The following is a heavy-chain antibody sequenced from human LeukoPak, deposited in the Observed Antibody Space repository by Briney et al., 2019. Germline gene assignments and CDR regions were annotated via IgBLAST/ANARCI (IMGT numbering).Heavy chain of an antibody. CDR2: IIPIFGTA. D-gene: IGHD2-2*01. CDR1: GGTFSSHA. Sequence: SVKVSCKASGGTFSSHAISWVRQAPGQGLEWMGGIIPIFGTANYAQKFQGRVTITADISTSTAYMELSSLRSEDTAVYYCATLVVPAANDYWGQGTLVTVSS. V-gene: IGHV1-69*06. J-gene: IGHJ4*02. CDR3: ATLVVPAANDY.